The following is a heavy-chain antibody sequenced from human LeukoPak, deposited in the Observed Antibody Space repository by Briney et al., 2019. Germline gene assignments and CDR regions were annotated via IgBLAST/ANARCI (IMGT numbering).Heavy chain of an antibody. CDR3: ARHRAGILDY. CDR2: IYYSGST. D-gene: IGHD1-14*01. CDR1: GGSISSSSYY. V-gene: IGHV4-39*01. Sequence: ASGTLSLTCTVSGGSISSSSYYWGWIRQPPGKGLEWIGSIYYSGSTYYNPSLKSRVTISVDTSKNQFSLKLSSVTAADTAVYYCARHRAGILDYWGQGTLVTVSS. J-gene: IGHJ4*02.